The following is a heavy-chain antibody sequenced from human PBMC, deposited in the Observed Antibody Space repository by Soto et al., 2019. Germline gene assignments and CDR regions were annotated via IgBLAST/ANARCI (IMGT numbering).Heavy chain of an antibody. V-gene: IGHV3-43D*03. CDR3: AKDSVVKAYYYYGMDV. J-gene: IGHJ6*02. Sequence: GGSLRLSCAASGFTFDDYAMHWVRQAPGKGLEWVSLISWDGGSTYYADSVKGRFTISRDNSKNSLYLQMNSLRAEDTALYSFAKDSVVKAYYYYGMDVWGQGTTVTVSS. CDR2: ISWDGGST. D-gene: IGHD2-15*01. CDR1: GFTFDDYA.